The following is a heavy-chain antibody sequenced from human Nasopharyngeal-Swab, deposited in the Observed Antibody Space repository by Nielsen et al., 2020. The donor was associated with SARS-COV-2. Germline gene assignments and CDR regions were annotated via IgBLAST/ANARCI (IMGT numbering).Heavy chain of an antibody. V-gene: IGHV3-73*01. CDR2: IGDKDHNYAT. CDR3: TTDFYFDY. CDR1: GFIFSASA. J-gene: IGHJ4*02. Sequence: GESLKISCAASGFIFSASAIHWVRQASGKGLEGVGRIGDKDHNYATTYGAAVQGRFTISRVDSKNTAFLQMDSLKTEDTALYSCTTDFYFDYWGQGTLVTVSS.